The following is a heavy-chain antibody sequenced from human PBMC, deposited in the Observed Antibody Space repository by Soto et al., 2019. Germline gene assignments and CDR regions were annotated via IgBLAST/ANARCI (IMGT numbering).Heavy chain of an antibody. CDR3: TMQLGNWYFDL. D-gene: IGHD7-27*01. CDR1: GFTFSGSA. V-gene: IGHV3-73*01. CDR2: IRSKANSYAT. Sequence: EVQLVASGGGLVQPGGSLKLSFAASGFTFSGSAMHWVRKASGKGLEWVGRIRSKANSYATAYAASVKGRFTISRDDSKNTAYVQMNSLKTEDTAVYYCTMQLGNWYFDLWGPGTLVTGSS. J-gene: IGHJ2*01.